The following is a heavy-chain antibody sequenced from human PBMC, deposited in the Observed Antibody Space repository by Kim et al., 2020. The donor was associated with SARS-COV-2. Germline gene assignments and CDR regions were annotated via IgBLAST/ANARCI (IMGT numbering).Heavy chain of an antibody. D-gene: IGHD6-13*01. Sequence: SLKSRVTISVDTSKNQFSLKLSSVTAADPAVYYCARDEQQLTYYYYGMDVWGQGTTVTVSS. V-gene: IGHV4-59*01. J-gene: IGHJ6*02. CDR3: ARDEQQLTYYYYGMDV.